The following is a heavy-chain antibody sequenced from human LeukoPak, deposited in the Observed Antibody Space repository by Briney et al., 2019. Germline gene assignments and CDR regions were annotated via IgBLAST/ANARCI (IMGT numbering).Heavy chain of an antibody. D-gene: IGHD4-23*01. J-gene: IGHJ2*01. CDR1: GYSFTRKW. CDR2: IYPGDSDT. CDR3: ARRVVNNRNWYFDL. V-gene: IGHV5-51*01. Sequence: GESLKVSCKGSGYSFTRKWIGWVRQMPGKGLERMAIIYPGDSDTRYSPSFQGQVTISADKSINTAYLQWSSLKASDTAMYYCARRVVNNRNWYFDLWGRGTLVTVSS.